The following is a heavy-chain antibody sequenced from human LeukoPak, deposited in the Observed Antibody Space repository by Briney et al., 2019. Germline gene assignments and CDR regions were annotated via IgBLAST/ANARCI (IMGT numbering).Heavy chain of an antibody. Sequence: ASETPPLTCAVYGGSFSGYYWSWIRQPPGKGLEWIGEINHSGSTNYNPSLKSRVTISVDTSKNQFSLKLSSVTAADTAVYYCVHSTFGELLFDYWGQGTLVTVSS. CDR3: VHSTFGELLFDY. D-gene: IGHD3-10*01. V-gene: IGHV4-34*01. J-gene: IGHJ4*02. CDR1: GGSFSGYY. CDR2: INHSGST.